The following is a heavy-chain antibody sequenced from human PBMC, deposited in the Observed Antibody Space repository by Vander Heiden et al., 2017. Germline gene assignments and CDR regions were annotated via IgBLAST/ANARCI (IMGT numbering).Heavy chain of an antibody. CDR2: IRSKADNYAT. CDR3: ARRDCFSSSCAFDI. J-gene: IGHJ3*02. Sequence: EVQLVASGGGLVQPGGSLKLSCAAPGFSFRGSAMHWVRQASGKGLEWVGRIRSKADNYATAYAATLKGRFTISRDDSKNTAYLQMNSLKTEDTAMYYCARRDCFSSSCAFDIWGQGTTVTVSS. V-gene: IGHV3-73*02. D-gene: IGHD2-2*01. CDR1: GFSFRGSA.